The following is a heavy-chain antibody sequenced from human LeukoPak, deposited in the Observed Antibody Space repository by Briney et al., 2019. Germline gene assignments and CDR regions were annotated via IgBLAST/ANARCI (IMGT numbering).Heavy chain of an antibody. CDR3: ARDKERSYGYSDPDYFDY. D-gene: IGHD5-18*01. Sequence: ASVEVSCKASGYTFTGYYMHWVRQAPGQGLEWMGWINPNSGGTNYAQKFQGRVTMTRGTSISTAYMELSRLRSDDTAVYYCARDKERSYGYSDPDYFDYWGQGTLVTVSS. V-gene: IGHV1-2*02. CDR1: GYTFTGYY. J-gene: IGHJ4*02. CDR2: INPNSGGT.